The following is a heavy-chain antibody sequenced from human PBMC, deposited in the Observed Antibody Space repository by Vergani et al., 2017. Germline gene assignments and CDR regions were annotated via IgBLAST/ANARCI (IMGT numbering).Heavy chain of an antibody. CDR3: ARAGYSSGWPRFDY. CDR1: GGSISSYY. CDR2: IYYSGST. V-gene: IGHV4-39*01. J-gene: IGHJ4*02. D-gene: IGHD6-19*01. Sequence: QVQLQQWGAGLLKPSETLSLTCAVSGGSISSYYWGWIRQPPGKGLEWIGSIYYSGSTYYNPSLKSRVTISVDTSKNQFSLKLSSVTAADTAVYYCARAGYSSGWPRFDYWGQGTLVTVSS.